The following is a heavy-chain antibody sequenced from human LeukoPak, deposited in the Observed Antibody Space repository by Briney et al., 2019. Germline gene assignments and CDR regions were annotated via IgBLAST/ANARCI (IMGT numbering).Heavy chain of an antibody. V-gene: IGHV4-30-4*08. CDR2: IYYSGST. CDR3: ARQAVVPAATPGILDWFDP. CDR1: GGSISSGDYY. J-gene: IGHJ5*02. Sequence: PSETLSLTCTVSGGSISSGDYYWSWIRQPPGKGLEWIGYIYYSGSTYYNPSLKSRVTISVDTSKNQFSLKLSSVTAADTAVYYCARQAVVPAATPGILDWFDPWGQGTLVTVSS. D-gene: IGHD2-2*02.